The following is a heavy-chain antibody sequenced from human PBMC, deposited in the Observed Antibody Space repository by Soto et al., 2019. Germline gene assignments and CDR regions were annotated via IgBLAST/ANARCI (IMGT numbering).Heavy chain of an antibody. CDR1: GGSISSYY. V-gene: IGHV4-4*07. Sequence: PSETLSLTCTVSGGSISSYYWSWIRQPAGKRLEWIGRIYTSGSTNYNPSLKSRVTMSVDTSKNQFSLKLSSVTAADTAVYYCARDPGGDADQEYYYYYGMDVWGQGTTVTVSS. J-gene: IGHJ6*02. CDR3: ARDPGGDADQEYYYYYGMDV. CDR2: IYTSGST.